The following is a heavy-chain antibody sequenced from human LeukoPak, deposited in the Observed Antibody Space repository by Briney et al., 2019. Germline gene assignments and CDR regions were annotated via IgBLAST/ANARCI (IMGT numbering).Heavy chain of an antibody. CDR3: ARCGRSGWYGDYYYMDV. J-gene: IGHJ6*03. CDR2: ISAYNGNT. V-gene: IGHV1-18*01. D-gene: IGHD6-19*01. CDR1: GYTFTSYG. Sequence: GASVKVSCKASGYTFTSYGISWVRQAPGQGLEWMGLISAYNGNTNYAQKLQGRVTMTTDTSTSTAYMELRSLRSDDTAVYYCARCGRSGWYGDYYYMDVWGKGTTVTVSS.